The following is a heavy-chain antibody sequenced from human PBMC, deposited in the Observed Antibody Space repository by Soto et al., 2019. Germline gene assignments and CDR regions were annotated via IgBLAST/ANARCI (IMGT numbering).Heavy chain of an antibody. CDR1: GLTLCGYA. D-gene: IGHD6-6*01. CDR2: ISSNGVGT. J-gene: IGHJ6*03. V-gene: IGHV3-64*01. CDR3: ARRARPDFYYMDV. Sequence: GGSMRLSCAASGLTLCGYAVDWVRQAPGKGLEYVSGISSNGVGTYYANSVQGRFTISRDNSKNTVYLQMGSLRPEDMAVYYCARRARPDFYYMDVWGKGTTVTVSS.